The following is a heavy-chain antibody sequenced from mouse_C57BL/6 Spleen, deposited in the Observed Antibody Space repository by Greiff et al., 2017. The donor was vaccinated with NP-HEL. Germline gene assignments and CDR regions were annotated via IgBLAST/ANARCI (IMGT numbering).Heavy chain of an antibody. CDR3: TGDGNYGDYFDY. Sequence: EVKLMESGGGLVQPGGSMKLSCVASGFTFSNYWMNWVRQSPEQGLEWVAQIRLKSDNYASHYAESVKGRFTISRDDSKSSVYLQMNNLRAEDTGIYYCTGDGNYGDYFDYWGQGTTLTVSS. J-gene: IGHJ2*01. D-gene: IGHD2-1*01. CDR1: GFTFSNYW. CDR2: IRLKSDNYAS. V-gene: IGHV6-3*01.